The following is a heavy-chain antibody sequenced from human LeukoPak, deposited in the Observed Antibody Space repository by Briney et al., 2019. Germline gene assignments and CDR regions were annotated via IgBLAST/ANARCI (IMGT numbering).Heavy chain of an antibody. CDR2: TYYRSKWYN. V-gene: IGHV6-1*01. Sequence: SQTLSLTCVVSGDSVSIKNGAWNWIRQSPSRGLEWLGRTYYRSKWYNDYAESMEGRMTISQETSKNQSSLHLNSVTPDDTAVYYCARDFGTTGWHTFDYWGQGTLVTVSS. J-gene: IGHJ4*02. CDR3: ARDFGTTGWHTFDY. D-gene: IGHD6-19*01. CDR1: GDSVSIKNGA.